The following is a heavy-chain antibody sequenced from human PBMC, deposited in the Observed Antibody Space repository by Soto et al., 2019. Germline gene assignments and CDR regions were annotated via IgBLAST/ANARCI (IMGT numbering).Heavy chain of an antibody. J-gene: IGHJ4*02. D-gene: IGHD2-15*01. Sequence: SETLSLTCTVSGGSISSYYWSWIRQPPGKGLEWIGYIYYSGSTNYNPSLKSRVTISVDTSKNQFSLKLSSVTAADTAVYYCARAYCSGGSCYRNAFDYWGQGTLVTVS. CDR3: ARAYCSGGSCYRNAFDY. CDR2: IYYSGST. CDR1: GGSISSYY. V-gene: IGHV4-59*01.